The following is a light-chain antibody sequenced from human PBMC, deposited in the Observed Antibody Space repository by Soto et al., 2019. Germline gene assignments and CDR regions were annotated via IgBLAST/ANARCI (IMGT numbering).Light chain of an antibody. Sequence: EIVLTQSPATLSLSPGERATLYCRASQSVSSYLAWYQHRPGQAPRLLIYDASNRATGIPARFSGSGSGTGFTLTISSLEPEDFAVYYCQQRSNWPHTFGPGTKVDIK. CDR3: QQRSNWPHT. V-gene: IGKV3-11*01. CDR1: QSVSSY. J-gene: IGKJ2*01. CDR2: DAS.